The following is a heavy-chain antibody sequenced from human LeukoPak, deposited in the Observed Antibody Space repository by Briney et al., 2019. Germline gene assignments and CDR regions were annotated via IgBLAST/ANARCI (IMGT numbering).Heavy chain of an antibody. CDR2: ISWNSGSI. J-gene: IGHJ4*02. V-gene: IGHV3-9*01. D-gene: IGHD6-19*01. CDR3: AKALIAVAGLIDY. CDR1: GFTFDDYA. Sequence: GGSLRLSCVASGFTFDDYAMHWVRPAPGEGLEWVSGISWNSGSIGYADSVKGRFTISRDNAKISLYLQMNSLRAEDTALYYCAKALIAVAGLIDYWGQGTLVTVSS.